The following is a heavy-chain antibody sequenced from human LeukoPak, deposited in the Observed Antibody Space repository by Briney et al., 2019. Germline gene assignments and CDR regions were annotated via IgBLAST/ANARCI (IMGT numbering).Heavy chain of an antibody. Sequence: SETLSLTCSVSGYSISSGYYWAWIRLTPGKGLEWIGRIYHSGSLYYNPSLRSRVTISVDTSKNQFSLKVNSMTAADTAVYYCARPTSSNYAGFFFDFWSQGTLVTVSS. D-gene: IGHD4-11*01. V-gene: IGHV4-38-2*02. J-gene: IGHJ4*02. CDR1: GYSISSGYY. CDR2: IYHSGSL. CDR3: ARPTSSNYAGFFFDF.